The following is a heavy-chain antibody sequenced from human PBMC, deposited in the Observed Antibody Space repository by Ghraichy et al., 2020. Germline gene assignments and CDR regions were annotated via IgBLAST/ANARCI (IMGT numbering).Heavy chain of an antibody. D-gene: IGHD3-3*01. CDR1: GFNLGAYS. J-gene: IGHJ4*02. Sequence: GESLNISCATSGFNLGAYSMNWVRQAPGKGLEWVSYISSSTTSIYFADSVRGRFTTSRDTAKNSLYLQMKSLRHEDTAVYYCARENFSGFDYWGPGTLVTVSS. CDR2: ISSSTTSI. V-gene: IGHV3-48*02. CDR3: ARENFSGFDY.